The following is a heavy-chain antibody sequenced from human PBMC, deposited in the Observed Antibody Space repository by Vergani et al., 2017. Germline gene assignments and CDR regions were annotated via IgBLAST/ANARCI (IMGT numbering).Heavy chain of an antibody. CDR2: ISWDGGST. D-gene: IGHD3-22*01. J-gene: IGHJ4*02. CDR1: GFTFDDYT. CDR3: AKDLSYYYDSSGYSLPDY. Sequence: EVQLVESGGVVVQPGGSLRLSCAASGFTFDDYTMHWVRQAPGKGLEWVSLISWDGGSTYYADSVKGRFTISRDNSKNSLYLQMNSLRTADTALYYCAKDLSYYYDSSGYSLPDYWGQGTLVTVSS. V-gene: IGHV3-43*01.